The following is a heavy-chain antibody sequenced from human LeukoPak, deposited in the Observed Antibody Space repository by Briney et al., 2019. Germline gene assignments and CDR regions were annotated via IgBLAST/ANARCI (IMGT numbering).Heavy chain of an antibody. CDR3: ARNNDMDV. V-gene: IGHV3-7*03. CDR1: GFILSNHW. D-gene: IGHD1/OR15-1a*01. CDR2: INKDGSEK. J-gene: IGHJ6*02. Sequence: GSPLRLSCAASGFILSNHWMTWVRQAPGKGPEWVANINKDGSEKYYVDSVKGRFTISRDTAKNSLYLQMNDLRAEDTALYYCARNNDMDVWGQGTTVIVSS.